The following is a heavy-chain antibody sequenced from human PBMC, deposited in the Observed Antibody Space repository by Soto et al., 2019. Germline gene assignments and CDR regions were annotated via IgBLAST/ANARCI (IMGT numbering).Heavy chain of an antibody. CDR2: IIPIFGTA. D-gene: IGHD1-26*01. J-gene: IGHJ6*02. CDR3: ARDGKVGATGEYYYYGMDV. CDR1: GGTFSSYA. Sequence: QVQLVQSGAEVKKPGSSVKVSCKASGGTFSSYAISWVRQAPGQGLEWMGGIIPIFGTANYAQKFQGRVTITADESTSTAYMELSSLRSEDTAVYYCARDGKVGATGEYYYYGMDVWGQGTTVTVSS. V-gene: IGHV1-69*01.